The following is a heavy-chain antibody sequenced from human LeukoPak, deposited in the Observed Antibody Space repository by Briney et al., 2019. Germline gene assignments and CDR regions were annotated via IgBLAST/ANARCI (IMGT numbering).Heavy chain of an antibody. CDR2: ISYDGSNK. V-gene: IGHV3-30*04. Sequence: GGSLRLSCAASGFTFSSYAMRWVRQAPGKGLEWVAVISYDGSNKYYADSVKGRFTTSRDNSKNTLYLQMNSLRAEDTAVYYCARAFTPIVVVPAAKYLYYYYDMDVWGQGTTVTVSS. CDR3: ARAFTPIVVVPAAKYLYYYYDMDV. D-gene: IGHD2-2*01. J-gene: IGHJ6*02. CDR1: GFTFSSYA.